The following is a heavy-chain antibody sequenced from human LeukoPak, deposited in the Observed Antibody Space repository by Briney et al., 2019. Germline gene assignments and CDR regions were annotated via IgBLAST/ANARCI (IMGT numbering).Heavy chain of an antibody. D-gene: IGHD6-13*01. V-gene: IGHV4-59*08. J-gene: IGHJ4*02. CDR1: GGSISHYY. CDR3: ARVDRRYSSSWNDYFDY. CDR2: IYYSGST. Sequence: SETLSLTCTVSGGSISHYYWSWIRQPPGKGLEWIGYIYYSGSTNYNPSLKSRVTISVDTSKNQFSLKLSSVTAADTAVYYCARVDRRYSSSWNDYFDYWGQGTLVTVSS.